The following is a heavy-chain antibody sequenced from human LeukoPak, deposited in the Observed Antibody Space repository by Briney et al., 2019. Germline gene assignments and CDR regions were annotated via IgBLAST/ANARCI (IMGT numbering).Heavy chain of an antibody. J-gene: IGHJ4*02. V-gene: IGHV3-74*01. CDR3: ARARPDGASYFDY. CDR2: IHRDGSST. CDR1: GFTFSSHW. D-gene: IGHD3-10*01. Sequence: GGSLRLSCAASGFTFSSHWMHWVRQLPGKGLVWVSRIHRDGSSTNYADSVKGRFTISRDNAKNTLYLQVNSLRAEDTAIYYCARARPDGASYFDYWGQGILVTVSS.